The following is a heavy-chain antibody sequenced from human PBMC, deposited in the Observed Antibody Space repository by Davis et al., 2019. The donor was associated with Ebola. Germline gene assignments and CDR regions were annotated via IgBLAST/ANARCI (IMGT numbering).Heavy chain of an antibody. CDR1: GFTFSSYA. V-gene: IGHV3-23*01. CDR3: AKVVILEWFHRGSFDY. D-gene: IGHD3-3*01. J-gene: IGHJ4*02. Sequence: PGGSLRLSCAASGFTFSSYAMSWVRQAPGKGLEWVSAISGSGSSTYYADSVKGRFTISRDNSKNTLYLQMNSLRAEDTAVYYCAKVVILEWFHRGSFDYWGQGTLVTVSS. CDR2: ISGSGSST.